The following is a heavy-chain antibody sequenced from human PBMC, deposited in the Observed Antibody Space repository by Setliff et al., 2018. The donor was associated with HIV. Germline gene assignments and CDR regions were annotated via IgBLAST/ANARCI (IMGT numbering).Heavy chain of an antibody. V-gene: IGHV4-59*01. CDR3: AGSKGATRPSAEYFQN. Sequence: SETLSLTCTVSGGSIRSFYWSWIRQPPGKGLEWIGDIFYSGRTNYNPSLKSRVTISLDTSKIQFALNLSPVTTADTAIYYCAGSKGATRPSAEYFQNWGQGTLVTVSS. D-gene: IGHD1-26*01. CDR2: IFYSGRT. J-gene: IGHJ1*01. CDR1: GGSIRSFY.